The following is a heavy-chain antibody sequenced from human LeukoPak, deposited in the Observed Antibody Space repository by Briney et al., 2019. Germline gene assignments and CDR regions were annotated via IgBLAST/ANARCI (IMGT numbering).Heavy chain of an antibody. V-gene: IGHV4-34*01. CDR1: GGSFSGYC. CDR2: INHSGST. CDR3: ARVTTVTRGVYYYYMDV. J-gene: IGHJ6*03. Sequence: SETLSLTCAVYGGSFSGYCWSWIRQPPGKGLEWIGEINHSGSTNYNPSLKSRVTISVDTSKNQSSLKLSSVTAADTAVYYCARVTTVTRGVYYYYMDVWGKGTTVTVSS. D-gene: IGHD4-17*01.